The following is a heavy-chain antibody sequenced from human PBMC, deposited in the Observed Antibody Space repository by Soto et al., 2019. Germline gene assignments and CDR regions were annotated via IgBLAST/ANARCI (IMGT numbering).Heavy chain of an antibody. Sequence: PSETLSLTCAVYGGSFICYYWSWIRQPPGKGLEWIGEINHSGSTNYNPSLKSRVTISVDTSKNQFSLKLSSVTAADTAVYYCARLRVVAATRRFDPWGQGNLVTVSS. CDR1: GGSFICYY. V-gene: IGHV4-34*01. CDR3: ARLRVVAATRRFDP. CDR2: INHSGST. J-gene: IGHJ5*02. D-gene: IGHD2-15*01.